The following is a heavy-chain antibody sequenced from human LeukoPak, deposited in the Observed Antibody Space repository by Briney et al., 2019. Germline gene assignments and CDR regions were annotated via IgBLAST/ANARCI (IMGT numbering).Heavy chain of an antibody. CDR2: IYTSGST. CDR3: ARGTASVNFDY. J-gene: IGHJ4*02. D-gene: IGHD2-21*02. Sequence: QPSETLSLTCTVSGDSINSYYWSWIRQPAGKGLEWIGRIYTSGSTNYNPPLKSRVTMSVDTSKNQFSLKLSSVTAADTAVYYCARGTASVNFDYWGQGTLVSVSS. V-gene: IGHV4-4*07. CDR1: GDSINSYY.